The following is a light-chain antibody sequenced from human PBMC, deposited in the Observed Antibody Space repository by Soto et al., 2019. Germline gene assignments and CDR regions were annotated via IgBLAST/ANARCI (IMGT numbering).Light chain of an antibody. CDR3: KQYGSSPLT. V-gene: IGKV3-20*01. J-gene: IGKJ4*01. CDR2: GAS. Sequence: EIVLTQSPGTLSLSPGERATLSCRASQSVSSSYLAWYQQKPGQATRLLIYGASSRATGIPDRFSGSGSGTDFNLTISRLEPEDFAVYYCKQYGSSPLTFGGGTKVEIK. CDR1: QSVSSSY.